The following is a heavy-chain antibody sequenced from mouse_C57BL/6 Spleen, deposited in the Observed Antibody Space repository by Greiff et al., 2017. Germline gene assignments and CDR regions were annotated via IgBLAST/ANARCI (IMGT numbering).Heavy chain of an antibody. J-gene: IGHJ3*01. CDR1: GFTFSSYG. CDR3: ARREGSSSAWLAD. Sequence: EVTVVESGGDLVKPGGSLKLSCAASGFTFSSYGMSWVRQTPDTRLEWVATISSGGSYTYYPDSVKGRFTISRDKAKNTLYLQMSSLKAEDTAREYCARREGSSSAWLADWGQGTLVTVSA. D-gene: IGHD1-1*01. V-gene: IGHV5-6*02. CDR2: ISSGGSYT.